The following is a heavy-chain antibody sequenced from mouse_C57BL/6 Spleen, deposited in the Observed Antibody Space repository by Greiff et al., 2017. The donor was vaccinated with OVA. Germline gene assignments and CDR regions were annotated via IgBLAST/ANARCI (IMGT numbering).Heavy chain of an antibody. CDR3: ARGDSSGFFGY. D-gene: IGHD3-2*02. V-gene: IGHV1-64*01. CDR2: IHPNSGST. Sequence: QVQLQQSGAELVKPGASVKLSCKASGYTFTSYWMHWVKQRPGQGLEWIGMIHPNSGSTNYNEKFKSKATLTVDKSSSTAYMQLSSLTSEDSAVYYCARGDSSGFFGYWGQGTTLTVSS. CDR1: GYTFTSYW. J-gene: IGHJ2*01.